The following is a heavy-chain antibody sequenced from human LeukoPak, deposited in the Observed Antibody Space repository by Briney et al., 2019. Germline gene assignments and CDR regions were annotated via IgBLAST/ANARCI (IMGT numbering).Heavy chain of an antibody. Sequence: PGGSLRLSCAASGFTFSSYSIIWVRQAPGKGLEWVSFISSSSTIYYADSVKGRFTISRDNAKNSLYLQMNSLRDEDTAVYYCARETPEYDWGQGTLVTVSS. D-gene: IGHD1-14*01. CDR2: ISSSSTI. CDR3: ARETPEYD. CDR1: GFTFSSYS. V-gene: IGHV3-48*02. J-gene: IGHJ4*02.